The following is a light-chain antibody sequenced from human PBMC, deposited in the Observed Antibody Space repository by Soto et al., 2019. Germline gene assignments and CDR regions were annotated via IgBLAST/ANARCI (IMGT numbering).Light chain of an antibody. CDR2: GVT. Sequence: QPALTQPTSVSGSPGQSISISCTGNHNDIGTYDYVSWYQQHPGRAPRLLIHGVTTRASGISDRFSASKSGLTASLTISGLQPEDEADYYCSSFTSNRIYVFGPGTKVTVL. CDR1: HNDIGTYDY. J-gene: IGLJ1*01. CDR3: SSFTSNRIYV. V-gene: IGLV2-14*03.